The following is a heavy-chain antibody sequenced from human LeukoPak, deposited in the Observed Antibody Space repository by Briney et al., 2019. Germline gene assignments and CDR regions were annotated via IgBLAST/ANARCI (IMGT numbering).Heavy chain of an antibody. J-gene: IGHJ2*01. V-gene: IGHV3-NL1*01. D-gene: IGHD3-3*02. CDR3: ARVGDHFHWNLDL. CDR2: IYSGGTT. Sequence: GGSLRLSCAASGFTFSSYGMHWVRQAPGKGLEWVSIIYSGGTTYYADSVKGRFTISRDTSKNTLSLQMNSLRAEDTAVYFCARVGDHFHWNLDLWGRGTLVSVSS. CDR1: GFTFSSYG.